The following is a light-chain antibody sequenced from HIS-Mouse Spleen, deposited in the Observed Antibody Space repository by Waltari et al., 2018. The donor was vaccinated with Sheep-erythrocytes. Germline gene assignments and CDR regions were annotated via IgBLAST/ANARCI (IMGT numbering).Light chain of an antibody. CDR1: SRYVGSYNL. V-gene: IGLV2-23*01. Sequence: QSALTQPASVSGSPGQSITLSCTGTSRYVGSYNLVSWYHQHPGKAPKLMIYAGSKRPSGVSNRFSGSKSGNTASLTISGLQAEDEADYYCCSYAGSSTPWVFGGGTKLTVL. CDR2: AGS. J-gene: IGLJ3*02. CDR3: CSYAGSSTPWV.